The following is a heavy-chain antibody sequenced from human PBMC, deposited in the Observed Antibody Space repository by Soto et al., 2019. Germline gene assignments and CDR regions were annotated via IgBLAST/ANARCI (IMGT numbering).Heavy chain of an antibody. D-gene: IGHD3-9*01. Sequence: EVQLVESGGGLVKSGGSLRLSCAASGFTFSNAWMNWVRQAPGKGLEWVGRIKSKTDGGTTDYAAPVKGRFTISRDDSKNTLYLQMNSLKTEDTAVYYCTTGDTIFLYGMDVWGQGTTVTVSS. CDR2: IKSKTDGGTT. V-gene: IGHV3-15*07. J-gene: IGHJ6*02. CDR3: TTGDTIFLYGMDV. CDR1: GFTFSNAW.